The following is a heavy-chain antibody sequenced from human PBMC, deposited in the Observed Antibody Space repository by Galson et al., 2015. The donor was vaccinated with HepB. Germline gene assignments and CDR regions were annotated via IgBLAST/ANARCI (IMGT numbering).Heavy chain of an antibody. CDR1: GVSLSTSGMR. V-gene: IGHV2-70*04. D-gene: IGHD4-23*01. CDR3: ARTMVTIDSFDI. CDR2: IDWGGDQ. Sequence: PALVKPTQTLTLTCTFSGVSLSTSGMRVSWIRQPPGKALEWLARIDWGGDQFYSTSLKTRLTISKDTSKNQVVLTMTNMDPVDTATYYCARTMVTIDSFDIWGQGTMVTVSS. J-gene: IGHJ3*02.